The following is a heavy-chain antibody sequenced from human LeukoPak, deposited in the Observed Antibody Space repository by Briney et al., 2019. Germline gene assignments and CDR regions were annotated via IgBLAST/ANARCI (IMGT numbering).Heavy chain of an antibody. Sequence: ASVKVSCKVSGYTLTELSMHWVRQAPGQGLEWMGIINPSGGSTSYAQKFQGRVTMTRDTSTSTVYMELSSLRSEDTAVYYCARDGGLYYYYYYMDVWGKGTTVTISS. D-gene: IGHD3-3*01. CDR1: GYTLTELS. V-gene: IGHV1-46*01. J-gene: IGHJ6*03. CDR3: ARDGGLYYYYYYMDV. CDR2: INPSGGST.